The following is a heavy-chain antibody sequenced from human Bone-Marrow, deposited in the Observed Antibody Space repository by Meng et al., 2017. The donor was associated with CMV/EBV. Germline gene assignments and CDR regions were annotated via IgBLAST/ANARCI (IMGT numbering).Heavy chain of an antibody. CDR1: SSDA. D-gene: IGHD2-2*01. CDR3: AREGGPFVVVPAAPGSWFDP. V-gene: IGHV1-69*10. CDR2: INPILGIA. J-gene: IGHJ5*02. Sequence: SSDAISWVRQAPGQGLEWMGGINPILGIANYAQKFQGRVPLTTATSTSTAYMELSSLRSEDTAVYYCAREGGPFVVVPAAPGSWFDPWGQGTLVTVSS.